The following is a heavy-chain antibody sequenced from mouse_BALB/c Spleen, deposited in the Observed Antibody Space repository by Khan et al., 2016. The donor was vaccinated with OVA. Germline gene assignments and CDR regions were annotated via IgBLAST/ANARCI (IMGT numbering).Heavy chain of an antibody. CDR3: ARGGFAY. J-gene: IGHJ3*01. V-gene: IGHV5-15*02. CDR1: GFTFIDYG. Sequence: EVELVESGGGLVQPGGSRKLSCAASGFTFIDYGMAWVRQTPGKGPEWIAFISSVAYSIYYADTVTGRFTISRENAKYTLYLEMSSLRSNDTAMYYCARGGFAYWGQGTLVTVSA. CDR2: ISSVAYSI.